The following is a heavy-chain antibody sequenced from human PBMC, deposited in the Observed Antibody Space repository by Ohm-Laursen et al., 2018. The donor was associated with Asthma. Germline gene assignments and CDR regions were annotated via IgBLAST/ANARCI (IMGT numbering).Heavy chain of an antibody. CDR2: IQPGGGAE. CDR1: GDTFSIFRNSW. V-gene: IGHV3-7*01. CDR3: ARDLIVVIPAAPNWFDP. D-gene: IGHD2-2*01. Sequence: SLRLSCTASGDTFSIFRNSWMAWVRQAPGKGLEWLAKIQPGGGAEVYVDSVKGRFTISRDNAKTTLYLQMNSLRTEDTAVYYCARDLIVVIPAAPNWFDPWGQGTLVTVSS. J-gene: IGHJ5*02.